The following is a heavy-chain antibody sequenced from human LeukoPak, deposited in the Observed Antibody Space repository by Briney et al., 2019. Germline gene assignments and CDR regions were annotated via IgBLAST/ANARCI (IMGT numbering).Heavy chain of an antibody. CDR1: GYTFTSYD. V-gene: IGHV1-8*01. D-gene: IGHD6-19*01. CDR2: MNPNSGNT. J-gene: IGHJ6*02. Sequence: ASVKVSCKASGYTFTSYDINWVRQATGQGLEWVGWMNPNSGNTGYAQKFQGRVTMTRNTSISTAYMELSSLRSEDTAVYYCARGAGDSSGWYAHVAAPFYYYYYGMDVWGQGTTVTVSS. CDR3: ARGAGDSSGWYAHVAAPFYYYYYGMDV.